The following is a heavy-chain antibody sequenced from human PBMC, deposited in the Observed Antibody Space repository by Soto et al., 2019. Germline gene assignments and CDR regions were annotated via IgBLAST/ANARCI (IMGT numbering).Heavy chain of an antibody. J-gene: IGHJ6*02. CDR1: GFTFSSYW. D-gene: IGHD2-15*01. Sequence: EVQLVESGGGLVQPGGSLRLSCTASGFTFSSYWMHWVRQAPGKGLVWVSRIKYDGSSTSYADSVKGRFTNSRDNAKNTVHLQMNSLRAEDTAVYYCARGIKNYYGVDVWGQGTTVPVSS. V-gene: IGHV3-74*01. CDR3: ARGIKNYYGVDV. CDR2: IKYDGSST.